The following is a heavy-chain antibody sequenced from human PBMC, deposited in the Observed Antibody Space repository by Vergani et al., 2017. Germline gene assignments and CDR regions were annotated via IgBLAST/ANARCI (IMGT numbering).Heavy chain of an antibody. D-gene: IGHD5-12*01. J-gene: IGHJ4*02. CDR2: LIGGGGST. CDR3: VKDAGGYENFFDS. V-gene: IGHV3-23*01. Sequence: EVQLLESGGSLKQPGGSVRLSCAASGFTFSTYAMHWVRQAPGKGLEWVSALIGGGGSTDYADSFKGRFIISRDNSRDTLYLQINSLRPEDTATYYCVKDAGGYENFFDSWGQGTLVTVSS. CDR1: GFTFSTYA.